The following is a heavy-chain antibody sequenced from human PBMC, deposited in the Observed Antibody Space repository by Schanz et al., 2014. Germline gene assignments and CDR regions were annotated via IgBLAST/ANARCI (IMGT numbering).Heavy chain of an antibody. D-gene: IGHD3-3*01. CDR1: GFTFRNYA. V-gene: IGHV3-23*01. CDR2: ISGSGGST. CDR3: AATTILAD. Sequence: VQLLESGGGLVQPGGSLKLSCSASGFTFRNYALSWVRQAPGKGLAWVSAISGSGGSTYYADSVKGRFTISRDNSNHTLYLQMNSLRADDTAVYYCAATTILADWGQGTLVAVSS. J-gene: IGHJ4*02.